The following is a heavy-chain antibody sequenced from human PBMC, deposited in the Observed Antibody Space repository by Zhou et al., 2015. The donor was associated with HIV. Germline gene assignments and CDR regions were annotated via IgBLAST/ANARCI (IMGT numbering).Heavy chain of an antibody. CDR1: GFTFSHYG. J-gene: IGHJ6*02. V-gene: IGHV3-7*01. Sequence: VQLVESGGGVVQPGRSLRLSCAASGFTFSHYGIHWVRQAPGKGLEWVANINEDGSEKYYVGSVKGRFTISRDNAKKSMYLQMNSLRAEDSAVYYCQGYCGTDPCRGMDVWGQGTTVTVSS. D-gene: IGHD2-15*01. CDR3: QGYCGTDPCRGMDV. CDR2: INEDGSEK.